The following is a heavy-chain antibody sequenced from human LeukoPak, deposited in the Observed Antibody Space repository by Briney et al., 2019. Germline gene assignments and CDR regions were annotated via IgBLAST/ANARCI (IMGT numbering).Heavy chain of an antibody. CDR1: GGSISSGSYF. CDR2: IYRSGST. J-gene: IGHJ3*02. D-gene: IGHD2-8*02. V-gene: IGHV4-61*02. CDR3: ARTRSGGVFWGSHDAFDI. Sequence: SETLSLTCTVSGGSISSGSYFWNWIRQPAGKGLEWIGRIYRSGSTNYNPSLKSRVTISVDTSKNQFSLKLSSVTAADTAVYYCARTRSGGVFWGSHDAFDIWGQGTMVTVSS.